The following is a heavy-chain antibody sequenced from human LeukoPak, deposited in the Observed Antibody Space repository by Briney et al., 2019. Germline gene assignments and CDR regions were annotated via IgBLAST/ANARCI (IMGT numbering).Heavy chain of an antibody. CDR2: IYPGDSDT. CDR1: GYSFTSYW. Sequence: GESLQISCQGSGYSFTSYWIGWVRQLPGKGLEWMGIIYPGDSDTRYSPSFQGQVTISADKSISTAYLQWSSLKASDTAMYYCARHLFGSSWPKEIDYWGQGTLVTVSS. V-gene: IGHV5-51*01. D-gene: IGHD6-13*01. CDR3: ARHLFGSSWPKEIDY. J-gene: IGHJ4*02.